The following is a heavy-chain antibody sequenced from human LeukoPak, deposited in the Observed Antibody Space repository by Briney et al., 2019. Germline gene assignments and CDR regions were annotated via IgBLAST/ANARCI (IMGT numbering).Heavy chain of an antibody. J-gene: IGHJ6*02. D-gene: IGHD4-17*01. CDR3: AKTPGDYYYYYYYGMDV. V-gene: IGHV3-30*02. CDR1: GFTFSSYG. Sequence: PGGSLRLSCAASGFTFSSYGMHWVRQAPGKGLKWVAFIRYDGSNKYYADSVKGRFTISRDNSKNTLYLQMNSLRAEDTAVYYCAKTPGDYYYYYYYGMDVWGQGTTVTVSS. CDR2: IRYDGSNK.